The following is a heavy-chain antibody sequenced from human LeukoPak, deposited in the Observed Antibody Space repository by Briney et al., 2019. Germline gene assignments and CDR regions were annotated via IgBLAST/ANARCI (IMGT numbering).Heavy chain of an antibody. CDR3: ARENCSGGSCFSWTY. Sequence: PSETLSLTCAVYGGSFSSFYWSWIRQPPGKGLEWIGEVNHDGTTNYNPSLKSRVTISVDTSRNQFFLKVTSVTAADTAVYFCARENCSGGSCFSWTYWGQGALVTVSS. D-gene: IGHD2-15*01. CDR1: GGSFSSFY. J-gene: IGHJ4*02. V-gene: IGHV4-34*01. CDR2: VNHDGTT.